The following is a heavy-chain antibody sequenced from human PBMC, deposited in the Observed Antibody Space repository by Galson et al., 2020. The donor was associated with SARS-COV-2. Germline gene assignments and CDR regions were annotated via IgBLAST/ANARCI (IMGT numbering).Heavy chain of an antibody. CDR3: AREAKYCSGGTCFSFGVDY. J-gene: IGHJ4*02. D-gene: IGHD2-15*01. CDR1: GFSLSTSGMC. CDR2: IDWDDDK. V-gene: IGHV2-70*01. Sequence: SGPTLVKPTQTLKLTCTFSGFSLSTSGMCVHWIRQPPGTALEWLALIDWDDDKYYRTSLKTRLTISKDTSKNQVVLTMTNMDPVDTATYYCAREAKYCSGGTCFSFGVDYWGQGTLVTVSS.